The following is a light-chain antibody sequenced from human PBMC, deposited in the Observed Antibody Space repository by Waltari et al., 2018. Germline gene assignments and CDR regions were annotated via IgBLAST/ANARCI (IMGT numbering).Light chain of an antibody. V-gene: IGLV1-44*01. CDR2: SSS. CDR1: SSNIGRNS. J-gene: IGLJ2*01. Sequence: QSVLTQPPSASGTPGQRVTISCSGTSSNIGRNSVNWYRQLPGMAPKLLIDSSSQRPSGVPDRFSASKSGTSATLAISGPQSEDEADYYCAAWDDSLTLVVFGGGTKLTVL. CDR3: AAWDDSLTLVV.